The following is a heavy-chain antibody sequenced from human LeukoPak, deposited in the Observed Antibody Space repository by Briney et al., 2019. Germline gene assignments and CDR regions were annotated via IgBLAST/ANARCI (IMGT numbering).Heavy chain of an antibody. CDR1: GFTFSSYA. J-gene: IGHJ4*02. CDR3: AKGYLVPYWGDY. Sequence: GGSLGLSCAASGFTFSSYAMSWVRQAPGKGLEWVSAISGSGGSTYYADSVKGRFTISRDNSKNTLYLQMNSLRAEDTAVYYCAKGYLVPYWGDYWGQGTLVTVSS. V-gene: IGHV3-23*01. CDR2: ISGSGGST. D-gene: IGHD7-27*01.